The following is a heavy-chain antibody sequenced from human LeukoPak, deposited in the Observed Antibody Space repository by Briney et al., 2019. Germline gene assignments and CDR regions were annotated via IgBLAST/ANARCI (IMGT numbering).Heavy chain of an antibody. CDR3: ARDGSSGFPFDY. CDR1: GGSISSYY. J-gene: IGHJ4*02. D-gene: IGHD6-19*01. CDR2: IYYSGST. V-gene: IGHV4-59*01. Sequence: SETLSLTCTVSGGSISSYYWSWIRQPPGKGLEWIGYIYYSGSTNYNPSLKSRVTISVDTSKNQFSLKLSSVTAADTAVYYCARDGSSGFPFDYWGQGTLVTVSS.